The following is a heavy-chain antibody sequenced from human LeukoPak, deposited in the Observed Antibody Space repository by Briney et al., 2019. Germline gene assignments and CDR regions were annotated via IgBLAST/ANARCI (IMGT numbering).Heavy chain of an antibody. J-gene: IGHJ6*02. CDR3: ARHGYSSSWYAYYYYYGMDV. CDR2: IYYSGST. Sequence: PSETLSLTCTVSGGSISSSSYYWGWIRQPPGKGLEWIGSIYYSGSTYYNPSLKSRVTISVGTSKNQFSLKLSSVTAADTAVYYCARHGYSSSWYAYYYYYGMDVWGQGTTVTVSS. D-gene: IGHD6-13*01. V-gene: IGHV4-39*01. CDR1: GGSISSSSYY.